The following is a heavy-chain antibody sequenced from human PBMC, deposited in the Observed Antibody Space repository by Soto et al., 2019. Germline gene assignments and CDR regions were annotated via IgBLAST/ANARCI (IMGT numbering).Heavy chain of an antibody. CDR3: ARLLVGAPFDS. D-gene: IGHD1-26*01. J-gene: IGHJ4*01. CDR1: GDSFTKYY. CDR2: INHSGRT. Sequence: SETLSLTCAVYGDSFTKYYWSWIRQPPGKGLERIGEINHSGRTNFNPSLQSRVTISVERSKHQFSLKLRYVTAADKGVYCCARLLVGAPFDSWGHGSLVTGSS. V-gene: IGHV4-34*01.